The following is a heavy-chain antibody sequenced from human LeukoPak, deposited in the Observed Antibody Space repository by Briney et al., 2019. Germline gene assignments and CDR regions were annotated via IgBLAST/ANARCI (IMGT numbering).Heavy chain of an antibody. CDR3: ARVRYGDYFDY. V-gene: IGHV3-53*01. CDR2: IYSGGST. J-gene: IGHJ4*02. CDR1: GFTVSSNY. Sequence: GGSLRLSCAASGFTVSSNYMSWVRQAPGKGLEWVSVIYSGGSTYYADSVKGRFTISRDNSKNTVYHQMNSLRAEDTAVYYCARVRYGDYFDYWGQGTLVTVSS. D-gene: IGHD4-17*01.